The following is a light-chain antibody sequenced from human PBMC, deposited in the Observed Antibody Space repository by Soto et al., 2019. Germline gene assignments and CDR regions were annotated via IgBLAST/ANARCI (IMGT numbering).Light chain of an antibody. V-gene: IGKV3-11*01. J-gene: IGKJ4*01. CDR2: DAS. Sequence: ELVLTQSPATLSLSPGASATLSCRVSQSVGSSLAWYQQKPGPAPSLLIYDASNRATGIPARFSGSGSGTEFTLTINSLEPEDVAVYYCQQRSYLFTFGGGTKVDIK. CDR1: QSVGSS. CDR3: QQRSYLFT.